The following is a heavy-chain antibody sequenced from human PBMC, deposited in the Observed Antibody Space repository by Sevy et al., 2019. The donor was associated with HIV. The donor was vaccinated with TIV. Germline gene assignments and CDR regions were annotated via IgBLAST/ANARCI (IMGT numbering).Heavy chain of an antibody. CDR1: GFTFSNYW. V-gene: IGHV3-74*01. CDR2: IDTDGGGA. J-gene: IGHJ4*02. CDR3: ARECIGFWAEFDY. Sequence: GGSLRLSCAAAGFTFSNYWMHWVRQVPGKGLVWVSRIDTDGGGASYADSVKGRFTVSRDNARNTLYLQMNSVKVEDTGVYYCARECIGFWAEFDYWGQGNLVSVSS. D-gene: IGHD2-8*01.